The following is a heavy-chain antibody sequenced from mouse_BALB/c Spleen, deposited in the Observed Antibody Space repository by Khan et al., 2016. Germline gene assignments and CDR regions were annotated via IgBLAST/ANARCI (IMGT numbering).Heavy chain of an antibody. V-gene: IGHV3-2*02. CDR1: GYSITSDYA. Sequence: VQLKESGPGLVKPSQSLSLTCTVTGYSITSDYAWNWIRQFPGNKLEWMGYISYSGSTSYNPSLKSRISITRDTSKNQFFLQLNSVTTEDTAIYFCARDYYGSSYFDYWGQGTTLTVSS. CDR2: ISYSGST. J-gene: IGHJ2*01. D-gene: IGHD1-1*01. CDR3: ARDYYGSSYFDY.